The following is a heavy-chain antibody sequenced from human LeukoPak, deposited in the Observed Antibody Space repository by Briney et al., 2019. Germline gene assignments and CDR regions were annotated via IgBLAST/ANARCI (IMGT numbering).Heavy chain of an antibody. CDR2: IKQDGSEK. J-gene: IGHJ4*02. CDR3: ARDLASRSYLMTPDYDFWSVDY. CDR1: GFTFSNYW. D-gene: IGHD3-3*01. Sequence: GGSLRLSCAASGFTFSNYWMSWVRQAPGKGLEWVANIKQDGSEKYYVDSVKGRFTISRDNAKNSLYLQMNSLRAEDTAVYYCARDLASRSYLMTPDYDFWSVDYWGQGTLVTVSS. V-gene: IGHV3-7*01.